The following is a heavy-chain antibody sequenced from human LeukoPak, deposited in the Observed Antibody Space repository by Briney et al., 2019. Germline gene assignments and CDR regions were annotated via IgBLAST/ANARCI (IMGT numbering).Heavy chain of an antibody. CDR3: AKGAHTAEN. CDR2: ISYDGSNK. Sequence: PGRSLRLSCAASGFTFSSYGMHWVRQAPGKGLEWVAVISYDGSNKYYADSVKGRFTISRDNSKNTLYLKMNSLRAEDTAVYYCAKGAHTAENWGQGTLVTVSS. D-gene: IGHD5-18*01. J-gene: IGHJ4*02. CDR1: GFTFSSYG. V-gene: IGHV3-30*18.